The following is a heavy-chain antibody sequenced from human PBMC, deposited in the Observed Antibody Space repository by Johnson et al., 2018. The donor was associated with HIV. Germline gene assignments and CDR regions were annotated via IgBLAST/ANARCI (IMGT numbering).Heavy chain of an antibody. Sequence: MQLVESGGDLAQPGGSLRLSCVASGFTLDDYDMSWVRQTPGKGLEWVSRINSDGTGTSYADSVKGRFTVSRDNAKNTLYLQMNSLRDEDTAVYYCARFDSGWQWQGLDIWGQGTMVTVSS. D-gene: IGHD6-19*01. J-gene: IGHJ3*02. CDR3: ARFDSGWQWQGLDI. CDR2: INSDGTGT. V-gene: IGHV3-74*02. CDR1: GFTLDDYD.